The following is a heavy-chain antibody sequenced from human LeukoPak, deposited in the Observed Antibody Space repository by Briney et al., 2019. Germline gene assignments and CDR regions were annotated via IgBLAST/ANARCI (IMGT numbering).Heavy chain of an antibody. CDR1: GFTFSSYA. Sequence: GGSLRLSCAASGFTFSSYAMHWVRQGPGKGLEYVSAISSTGGSTYYADSVKGRFTISRDNSKNTLYLQMSSLRAEDTAVYYCLSGSRRSDPTWGQGTLVTVSS. CDR3: LSGSRRSDPT. CDR2: ISSTGGST. V-gene: IGHV3-64*03. J-gene: IGHJ5*02.